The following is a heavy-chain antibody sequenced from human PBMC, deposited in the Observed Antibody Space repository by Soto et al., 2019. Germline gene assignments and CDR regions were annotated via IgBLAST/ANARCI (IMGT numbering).Heavy chain of an antibody. J-gene: IGHJ6*02. D-gene: IGHD1-1*01. CDR2: IDPSDSYT. Sequence: PGESLKISCKGSGYSFTSYWISWVRQMPGKGLEWMGRIDPSDSYTNYSPSFQGHVTISADKSISTAYLQWSSLKASDTAMYYCERRQRSTHYYYGMDVWGQGTTVTVYS. CDR1: GYSFTSYW. CDR3: ERRQRSTHYYYGMDV. V-gene: IGHV5-10-1*01.